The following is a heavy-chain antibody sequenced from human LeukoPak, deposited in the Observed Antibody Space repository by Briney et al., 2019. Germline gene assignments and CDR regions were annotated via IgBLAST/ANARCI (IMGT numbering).Heavy chain of an antibody. CDR2: IIPIFGTA. Sequence: ASVKVSCKASGGTFSSYAISWVRQAPGQGLEWMGGIIPIFGTANYAQRLQGRVTMTTDTSTSTAYMELRSLRSDDTAVYYCARDSIRVRGATDYWGQGTLVTVSS. V-gene: IGHV1-69*05. J-gene: IGHJ4*02. D-gene: IGHD3-10*01. CDR1: GGTFSSYA. CDR3: ARDSIRVRGATDY.